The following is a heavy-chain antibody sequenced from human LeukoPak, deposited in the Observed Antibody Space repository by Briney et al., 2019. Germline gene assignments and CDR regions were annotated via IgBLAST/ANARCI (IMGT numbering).Heavy chain of an antibody. CDR3: ARLGYCSSTSCRRFDP. CDR1: GYTFTSYG. D-gene: IGHD2-2*01. J-gene: IGHJ5*02. CDR2: ISAYNGNT. Sequence: ASVKLSCNAAGYTFTSYGISWVRQAPGQGLEWMGWISAYNGNTNYAHKLQGRVTMTTYTSTSTAYMELRSLSPDDTAVYHCARLGYCSSTSCRRFDPWGQGTLVTVSS. V-gene: IGHV1-18*04.